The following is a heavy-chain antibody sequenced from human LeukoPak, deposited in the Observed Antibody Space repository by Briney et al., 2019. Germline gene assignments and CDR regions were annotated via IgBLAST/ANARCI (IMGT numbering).Heavy chain of an antibody. D-gene: IGHD2-15*01. Sequence: GGSLTLPCTLSRFILVSYCMHWARQAPGGVLEGGALIWYEVSNKNYGGSWEGRFTISRDNSKNTPELQMNSLKAEDTAVFFFARAGVVAARLCDYWGPGTLGTVSS. J-gene: IGHJ4*02. CDR1: RFILVSYC. V-gene: IGHV3-33*01. CDR2: IWYEVSNK. CDR3: ARAGVVAARLCDY.